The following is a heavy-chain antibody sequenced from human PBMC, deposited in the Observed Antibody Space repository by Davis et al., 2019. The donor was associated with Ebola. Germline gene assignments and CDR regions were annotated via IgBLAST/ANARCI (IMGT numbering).Heavy chain of an antibody. CDR3: ARDRRFLEWLTYYYGMDV. CDR2: IIPILGIA. D-gene: IGHD3-3*01. V-gene: IGHV1-69*04. J-gene: IGHJ6*02. Sequence: SVKVSCKASGYTFTYRYLHWVRQAPGQGLEWMGRIIPILGIANYAQKFQGRVTITADKSTSTAYMELSSLRSEDTAVYYCARDRRFLEWLTYYYGMDVWGQGTTVTVSS. CDR1: GYTFTYRY.